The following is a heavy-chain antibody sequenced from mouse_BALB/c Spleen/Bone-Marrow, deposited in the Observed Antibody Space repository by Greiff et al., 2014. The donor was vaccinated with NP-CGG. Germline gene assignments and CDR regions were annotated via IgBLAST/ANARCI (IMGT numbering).Heavy chain of an antibody. CDR2: IRNKANGYTT. J-gene: IGHJ1*01. CDR1: GFTFTDYY. CDR3: ARDKNYGSYWYFDV. V-gene: IGHV7-3*02. D-gene: IGHD2-1*01. Sequence: LVQPGGSLRLSCATSGFTFTDYYMSWVRQPPGKALEWLGFIRNKANGYTTEYSASVKGRFTISRDNSQSILYXXXXXXXXXXSATYYCARDKNYGSYWYFDVWGAGTTVTVSS.